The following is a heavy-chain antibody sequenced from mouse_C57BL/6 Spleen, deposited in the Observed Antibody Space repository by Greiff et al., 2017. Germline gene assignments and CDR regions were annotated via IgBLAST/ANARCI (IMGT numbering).Heavy chain of an antibody. D-gene: IGHD2-4*01. V-gene: IGHV5-9*01. CDR1: GFTFSSYT. CDR3: ARRYDYDEYFDV. CDR2: ISGGGGNT. Sequence: EVMLVESGGGLVKPGGSLKLSCAASGFTFSSYTMSWVRQTPEKRLEWVATISGGGGNTYYPDSVKGRFTISRDNAKNTLYLQMSSLRSEDTALYYCARRYDYDEYFDVRGTGNTVTVSS. J-gene: IGHJ1*03.